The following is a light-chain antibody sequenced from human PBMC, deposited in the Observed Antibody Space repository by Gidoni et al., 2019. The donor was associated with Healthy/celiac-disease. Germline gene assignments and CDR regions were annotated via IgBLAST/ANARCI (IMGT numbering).Light chain of an antibody. CDR3: SSYTSSSTVV. CDR1: SSDVGGYNY. J-gene: IGLJ2*01. CDR2: DVS. V-gene: IGLV2-14*01. Sequence: QSALTQPASVSGSPGQPITISCTGTSSDVGGYNYVSWYQQHQGKAPKLMIYDVSTRPSGVSNRFSGSKSGNTASLTISGLQAEDEADYYCSSYTSSSTVVFGGGTKLTVL.